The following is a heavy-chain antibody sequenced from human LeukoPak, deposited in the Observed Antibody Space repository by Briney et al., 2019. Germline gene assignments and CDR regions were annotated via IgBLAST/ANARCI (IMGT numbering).Heavy chain of an antibody. CDR2: TYSGGST. D-gene: IGHD1-26*01. V-gene: IGHV3-53*01. CDR3: ARDGGRYYFDY. Sequence: SGRSLRLSCAASGFTVSSNYMSWVRQAPEKGLKWVSVTYSGGSTYYADSVKGRFTISRDNSKNTLYLQMSSLRAEDTAVYYCARDGGRYYFDYWGQGTLVTVSS. J-gene: IGHJ4*02. CDR1: GFTVSSNY.